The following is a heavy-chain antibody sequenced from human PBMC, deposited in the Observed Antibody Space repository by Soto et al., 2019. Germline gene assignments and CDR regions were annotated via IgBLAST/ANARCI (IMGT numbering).Heavy chain of an antibody. J-gene: IGHJ6*03. V-gene: IGHV4-59*01. CDR2: IYYTGSA. CDR1: GGSITSYY. Sequence: SETLSLTCTVSGGSITSYYLSWLRQPPGKGLEWFGYIYYTGSANYNPSLKSRVTISIDTSRNQFSLVLSSVTAADTAVYYCATAGRVAITLGYMDVWGKGTTVTVSS. D-gene: IGHD3-16*01. CDR3: ATAGRVAITLGYMDV.